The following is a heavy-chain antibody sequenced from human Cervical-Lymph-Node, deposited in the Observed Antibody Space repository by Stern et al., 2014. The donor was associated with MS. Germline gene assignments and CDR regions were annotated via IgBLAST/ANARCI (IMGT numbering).Heavy chain of an antibody. J-gene: IGHJ4*02. V-gene: IGHV5-51*01. Sequence: VQLVQSGAEVKKPGESLKISCKLSGYSFTIYYIAWVRQMPGKGLEWMGVIYPYDSDTTYSPSFQGQVTISAAQSITTAYLQWSSLRASDTAMYYCARHVQGFDYWGQGTLVTVSS. CDR1: GYSFTIYY. CDR2: IYPYDSDT. CDR3: ARHVQGFDY.